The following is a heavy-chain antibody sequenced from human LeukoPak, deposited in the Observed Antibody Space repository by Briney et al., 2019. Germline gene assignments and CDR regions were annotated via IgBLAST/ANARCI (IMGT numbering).Heavy chain of an antibody. CDR3: ARDHGDGYNFGY. V-gene: IGHV3-48*03. D-gene: IGHD5-24*01. Sequence: GGSLRLSCAASGFTFSSYEMNWVRQAPGKGLEWVSYISSSGSTIYYADSVKGRFTISRDNAKNSLYLQMNSLRAEDTAVYYCARDHGDGYNFGYWGQGTLVTVSS. CDR2: ISSSGSTI. CDR1: GFTFSSYE. J-gene: IGHJ4*02.